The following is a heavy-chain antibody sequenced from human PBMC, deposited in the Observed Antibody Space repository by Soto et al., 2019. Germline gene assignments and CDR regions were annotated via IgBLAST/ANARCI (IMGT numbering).Heavy chain of an antibody. CDR2: IGTTGDT. Sequence: LRLSCSASGFIFSSYDMHWVRQGPGKGLEWVSAIGTTGDTNYAGSVKGRFTISRENAKNSLYLQMNSLRAGDTAIYFCARAIGPTLFDYWGQGALVTVSS. CDR1: GFIFSSYD. D-gene: IGHD3-22*01. V-gene: IGHV3-13*04. CDR3: ARAIGPTLFDY. J-gene: IGHJ4*02.